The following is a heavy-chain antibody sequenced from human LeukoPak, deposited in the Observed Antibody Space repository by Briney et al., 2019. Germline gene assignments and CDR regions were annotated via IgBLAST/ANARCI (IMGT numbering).Heavy chain of an antibody. CDR3: AKDRSCTNDICHGDFDY. CDR1: GFTFSSYA. Sequence: GGSLPLSCASSGFTFSSYAVSWVRPAPGKGLEWVSSISGSGGSTYSADSVKGRFTISRDNSKNTLYLQMNSLRAEDTPLYYCAKDRSCTNDICHGDFDYWGQGTLVTVSS. D-gene: IGHD2-8*01. CDR2: ISGSGGST. V-gene: IGHV3-23*01. J-gene: IGHJ4*02.